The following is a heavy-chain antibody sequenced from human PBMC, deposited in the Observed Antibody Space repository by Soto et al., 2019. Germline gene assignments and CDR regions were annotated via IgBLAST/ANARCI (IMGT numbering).Heavy chain of an antibody. Sequence: QVQLQESGPGLVKPSETLSLTCTVSGGSISSYYWSWIRQPPGKGLEWIGYIYYSGSTNYNPSLKSRVTISVDTSKNQFSLKLSSVTAADTAVYYCARTPTTTVTDPANFQDDYYYYGMDVWGQGTTVTVSS. CDR3: ARTPTTTVTDPANFQDDYYYYGMDV. V-gene: IGHV4-59*01. D-gene: IGHD4-4*01. J-gene: IGHJ6*02. CDR2: IYYSGST. CDR1: GGSISSYY.